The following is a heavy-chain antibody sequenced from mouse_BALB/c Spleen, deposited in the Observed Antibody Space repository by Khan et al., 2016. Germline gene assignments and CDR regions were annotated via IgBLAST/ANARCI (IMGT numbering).Heavy chain of an antibody. J-gene: IGHJ4*01. D-gene: IGHD1-1*01. V-gene: IGHV14-3*02. CDR3: ASSLLYYGSSYDAMDY. CDR2: IDPANGNT. Sequence: VQLQQSGAELVKPGASVKLSCTASGFNIKDTYMHWVKQRPEQGLEWIGRIDPANGNTKYDPKFQGKATITADTSSNTAYLQLSSLTSEDTAVYYCASSLLYYGSSYDAMDYWGQGTSGTVSS. CDR1: GFNIKDTY.